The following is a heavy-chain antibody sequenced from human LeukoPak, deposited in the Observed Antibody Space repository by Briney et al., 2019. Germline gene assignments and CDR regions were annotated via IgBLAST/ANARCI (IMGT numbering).Heavy chain of an antibody. CDR1: GGPFDNYA. Sequence: ASVKVSCKSSGGPFDNYAINWVRQAPGQGLEWMGRIIPSLNPANYAQIRVTITADKSTATAYMELSGLRYEDTAVYYCARRTDRVDDAFDVWGQGTMVTVSS. CDR3: ARRTDRVDDAFDV. J-gene: IGHJ3*01. CDR2: IIPSLNPA. D-gene: IGHD3/OR15-3a*01. V-gene: IGHV1-69*04.